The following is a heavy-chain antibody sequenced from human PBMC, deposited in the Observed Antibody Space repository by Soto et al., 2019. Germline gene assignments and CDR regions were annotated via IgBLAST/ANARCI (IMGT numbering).Heavy chain of an antibody. CDR3: GRDLSGRADV. V-gene: IGHV3-74*01. CDR2: LNEDGSFT. CDR1: EFTFSSYW. Sequence: QPGWSLRLSCVASEFTFSSYWMHWVRQVPGKGLVWVSRLNEDGSFTSYADSVKGRFTIFRDNAKKTLYLEMNSLRAEDSAVYYCGRDLSGRADVWGQGTTVTVSS. J-gene: IGHJ6*02. D-gene: IGHD3-10*01.